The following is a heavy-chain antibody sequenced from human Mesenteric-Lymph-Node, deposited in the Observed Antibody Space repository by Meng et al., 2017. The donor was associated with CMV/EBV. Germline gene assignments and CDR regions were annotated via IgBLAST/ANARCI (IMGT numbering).Heavy chain of an antibody. D-gene: IGHD6-13*01. CDR3: AKEGGSHGSWPQYSFDF. J-gene: IGHJ4*01. V-gene: IGHV3-30*02. CDR1: GFTFSNYG. Sequence: GESLKISCAASGFTFSNYGMHWVRQAPGKGLEWVAFIQYDGSNKYYADSVKGQFTISRDNSKNTLYLQMNSLRAEDTAVYYCAKEGGSHGSWPQYSFDFWGHGTLVTVSS. CDR2: IQYDGSNK.